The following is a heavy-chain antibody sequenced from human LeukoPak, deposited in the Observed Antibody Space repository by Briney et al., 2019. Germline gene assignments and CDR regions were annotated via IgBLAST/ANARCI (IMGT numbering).Heavy chain of an antibody. V-gene: IGHV3-21*01. Sequence: NPGGSLRLSCAASGFTFSSYSMNWVRQAPGKGLEWVSSISGSSSYIYYADSVKGRFTISRHNAKNSLYLQMNSLRAEDTAVYYCARDSEWDTAMVNLKGSLDYWGQGTLVTVSS. CDR3: ARDSEWDTAMVNLKGSLDY. CDR1: GFTFSSYS. D-gene: IGHD5-18*01. CDR2: ISGSSSYI. J-gene: IGHJ4*02.